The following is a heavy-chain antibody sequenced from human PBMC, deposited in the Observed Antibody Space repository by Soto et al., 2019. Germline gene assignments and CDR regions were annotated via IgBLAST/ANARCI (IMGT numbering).Heavy chain of an antibody. J-gene: IGHJ6*03. Sequence: QVQLQESGPGLVKPSETLSLTCTVSGGSISSYYWSWIRQPPGKGLEWIGYIYYSGSTNYNPSLKSRVTISVDTSKNQFSLKLSSVTAADTAVYYCARRGYTPFRVGGYYMDVWGKGTTVTVSS. D-gene: IGHD3-16*02. CDR1: GGSISSYY. V-gene: IGHV4-59*08. CDR3: ARRGYTPFRVGGYYMDV. CDR2: IYYSGST.